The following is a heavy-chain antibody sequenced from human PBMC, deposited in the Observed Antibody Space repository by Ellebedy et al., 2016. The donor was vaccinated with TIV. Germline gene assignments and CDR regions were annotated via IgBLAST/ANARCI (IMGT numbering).Heavy chain of an antibody. Sequence: GESLKISCGASGFTFSSDWMSLVRQAPGKGLAWVANMNQDGSEKYYVDSVKSLFTISRDNAKNSLYLQMNSLRAEDTAVYYCVRGQSSGVGAPYWGQGTRVTVSS. CDR1: GFTFSSDW. J-gene: IGHJ4*02. CDR3: VRGQSSGVGAPY. V-gene: IGHV3-7*01. CDR2: MNQDGSEK. D-gene: IGHD1-26*01.